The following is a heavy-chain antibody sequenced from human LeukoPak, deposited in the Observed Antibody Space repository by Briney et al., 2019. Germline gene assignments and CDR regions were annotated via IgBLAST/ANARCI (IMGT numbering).Heavy chain of an antibody. J-gene: IGHJ4*01. Sequence: GGSLRLSCAVSGFKFSSYWMNWVRQVPGKGLMWVAHINTNGDSANYADSVKGRFTTSRDNAKSTLSLQMNSLRAEDTAIYYCVRDNAYTFDYWGQGTLVTVSS. CDR2: INTNGDSA. V-gene: IGHV3-74*01. CDR3: VRDNAYTFDY. CDR1: GFKFSSYW. D-gene: IGHD5-24*01.